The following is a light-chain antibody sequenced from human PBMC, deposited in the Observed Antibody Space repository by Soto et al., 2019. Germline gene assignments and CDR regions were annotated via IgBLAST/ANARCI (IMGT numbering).Light chain of an antibody. V-gene: IGKV1-39*01. Sequence: DIQMTQSPSSLSASIGDIVTIIFRASQSIIRYSNLYQQKPGKAPKLLIYAASTLQSGVPSRFSGSGSGTDFTLTISSLQPEDFATYYCQQSYSIPLTFGGGTKVDIK. J-gene: IGKJ4*01. CDR3: QQSYSIPLT. CDR1: QSIIRY. CDR2: AAS.